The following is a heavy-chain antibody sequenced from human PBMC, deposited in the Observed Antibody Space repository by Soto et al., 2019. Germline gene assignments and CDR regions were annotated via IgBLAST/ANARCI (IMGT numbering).Heavy chain of an antibody. D-gene: IGHD3-3*01. Sequence: QVHLQPSGPGLVNPSETLSLTCTVSGGSMSSYYWTWIRQPAGKGLEWIGRVYSSGGTHYNPSLMSRVTISLDTSKNQFSLRLLSVTDADTAVHYCARGQRFSDWFDPWGQGTLVTVSS. V-gene: IGHV4-4*07. CDR3: ARGQRFSDWFDP. J-gene: IGHJ5*02. CDR1: GGSMSSYY. CDR2: VYSSGGT.